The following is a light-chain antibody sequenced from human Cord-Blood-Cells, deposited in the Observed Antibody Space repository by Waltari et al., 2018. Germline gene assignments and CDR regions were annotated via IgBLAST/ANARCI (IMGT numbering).Light chain of an antibody. V-gene: IGLV2-23*01. Sequence: QSALTQPASVSGSPGQPITISCTGTSRDVGSYNLVSWYQQQPGKAPKLMIYEGSNRPSGVSNRFSGSKSGNTASLTISGLQAEDEADYYCCSYAGSGVVFGGGTKLTVL. CDR3: CSYAGSGVV. CDR1: SRDVGSYNL. CDR2: EGS. J-gene: IGLJ2*01.